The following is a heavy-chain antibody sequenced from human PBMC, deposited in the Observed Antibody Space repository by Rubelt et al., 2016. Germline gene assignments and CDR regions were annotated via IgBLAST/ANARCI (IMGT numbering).Heavy chain of an antibody. CDR2: IYYSGST. Sequence: QLQLQESGPGLVKPSETLSLTCTVSGGSISSSSYYWGWIRQPPGKGLEWIGSIYYSGSTYYNPSLKSRVTISVDTSKNQFSLKLSSVTAADTAVYYCARGLKSSGWYYFDYWGQGTLVTVSS. CDR3: ARGLKSSGWYYFDY. V-gene: IGHV4-39*07. CDR1: GGSISSSSYY. J-gene: IGHJ4*02. D-gene: IGHD6-19*01.